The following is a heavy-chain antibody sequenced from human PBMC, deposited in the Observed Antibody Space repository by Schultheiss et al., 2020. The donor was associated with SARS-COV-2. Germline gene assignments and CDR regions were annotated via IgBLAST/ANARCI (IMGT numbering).Heavy chain of an antibody. J-gene: IGHJ5*02. CDR2: IYYSGST. D-gene: IGHD6-19*01. CDR1: GGSISSGGYY. V-gene: IGHV4-61*08. Sequence: SETLSLTCTVSGGSISSGGYYWSWIRQHPGKGLEWIGYIYYSGSTNYNPSLKSRVTMSVDTSKNQFSLKLSSVTAADTAVYYCARDGIGDSSGGRGWFDPWGQGTLVTVSS. CDR3: ARDGIGDSSGGRGWFDP.